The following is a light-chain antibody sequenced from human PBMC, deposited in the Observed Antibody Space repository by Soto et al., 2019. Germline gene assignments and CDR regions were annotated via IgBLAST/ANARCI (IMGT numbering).Light chain of an antibody. CDR2: EVS. CDR3: CPYASGDTFFL. CDR1: SGDVGSYSP. Sequence: QSARTQPASVSGSPGQSITISCTGTSGDVGSYSPVSWYQQLPGKAPKLIIYEVSKRPSGVSNRFSGSKSGNTASLTISGLQAEDEAEYYCCPYASGDTFFLFGTGTRSPS. V-gene: IGLV2-23*02. J-gene: IGLJ1*01.